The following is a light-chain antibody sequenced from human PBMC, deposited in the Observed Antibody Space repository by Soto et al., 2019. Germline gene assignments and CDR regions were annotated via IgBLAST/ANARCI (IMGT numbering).Light chain of an antibody. Sequence: EILLSQSSITLAFSSVGRCTLSCRASQSVSSSYLAWYQQKPGQAPRLLIYGASSRATGIPDRFSGSGSGTDFTLTISRLEPEDFAVYYCQQYGSSVTFGPGTKVDIK. CDR3: QQYGSSVT. V-gene: IGKV3-20*01. CDR1: QSVSSSY. CDR2: GAS. J-gene: IGKJ3*01.